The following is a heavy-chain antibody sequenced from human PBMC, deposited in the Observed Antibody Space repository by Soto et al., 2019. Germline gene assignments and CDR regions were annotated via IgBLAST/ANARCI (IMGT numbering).Heavy chain of an antibody. CDR3: AKGTANWNFGYFDY. CDR1: GFTFSSYA. D-gene: IGHD1-7*01. V-gene: IGHV3-23*01. Sequence: GGSLRLSCAASGFTFSSYAMTWVRQAPGKGLGWVSVIGGSGGGTYYADSVKGRFTISRDNSKNTLYLQMNSLRAEDTAVYYCAKGTANWNFGYFDYWGQGTLVTVSS. CDR2: IGGSGGGT. J-gene: IGHJ4*02.